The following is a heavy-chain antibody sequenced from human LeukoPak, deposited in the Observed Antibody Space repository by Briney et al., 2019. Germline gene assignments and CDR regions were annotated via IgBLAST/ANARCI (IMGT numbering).Heavy chain of an antibody. CDR3: ARVWCSGGSCYSSRGAFDI. D-gene: IGHD2-15*01. Sequence: ASVKVSCKASGYTFSSYGISWVRQAPGQGLEWMGWISAYNGNTNYAQKVQGRVTMTTDTSTSTAYMELRSLRYEDTAVYYCARVWCSGGSCYSSRGAFDIWGQGTMVTVSS. J-gene: IGHJ3*02. V-gene: IGHV1-18*01. CDR1: GYTFSSYG. CDR2: ISAYNGNT.